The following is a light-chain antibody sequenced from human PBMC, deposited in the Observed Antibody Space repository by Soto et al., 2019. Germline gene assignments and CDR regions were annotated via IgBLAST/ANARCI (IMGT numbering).Light chain of an antibody. Sequence: DIVLTQSPATLSLSPGDRATLSCRASQTVGSSYLAWDQQKPGQAPRLFIYGASSRATGVPDRFSGSGSGTDFTLTISRLEPEDFAVYYCQHYGSSPPWKFGQGTKVDFK. V-gene: IGKV3-20*01. CDR1: QTVGSSY. J-gene: IGKJ1*01. CDR3: QHYGSSPPWK. CDR2: GAS.